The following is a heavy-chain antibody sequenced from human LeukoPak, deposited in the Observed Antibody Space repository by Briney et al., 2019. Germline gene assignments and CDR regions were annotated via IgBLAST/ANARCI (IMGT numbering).Heavy chain of an antibody. J-gene: IGHJ4*02. CDR1: GFTFDDYA. CDR3: AKMAAAGTDYYFDY. D-gene: IGHD6-13*01. Sequence: PGRSLRLSCAASGFTFDDYAMHWVRQAPGKGLEWVSGISWNSGSIGYADSVKGRFTISGDNAKNSLYLQMNSLRAEDMALYYCAKMAAAGTDYYFDYWGQGTLVTVSS. V-gene: IGHV3-9*03. CDR2: ISWNSGSI.